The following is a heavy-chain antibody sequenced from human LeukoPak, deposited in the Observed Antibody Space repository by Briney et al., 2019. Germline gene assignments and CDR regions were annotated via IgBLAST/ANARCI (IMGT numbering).Heavy chain of an antibody. CDR1: GFMFSKTG. Sequence: PGGSLRLSCAASGFMFSKTGVHWVRQAPGKGLEWVAAISYDGSDKYYAASLKGRFTISRDNSKNTLYLQINSLRFEDTAVYYCARVATLNWNYYDYWGQGTLVTVSS. CDR2: ISYDGSDK. J-gene: IGHJ4*02. CDR3: ARVATLNWNYYDY. D-gene: IGHD1-1*01. V-gene: IGHV3-30*03.